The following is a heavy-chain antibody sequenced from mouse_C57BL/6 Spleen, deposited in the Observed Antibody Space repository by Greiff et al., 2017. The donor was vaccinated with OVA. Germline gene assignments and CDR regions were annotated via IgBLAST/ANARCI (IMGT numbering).Heavy chain of an antibody. V-gene: IGHV2-6-1*01. CDR1: GFSLTSYG. J-gene: IGHJ4*01. CDR3: ARHGLRYSGARDY. CDR2: LWSDGST. D-gene: IGHD3-1*01. Sequence: QVQLKQSGPGLVAPSQSLSITCTVSGFSLTSYGVHWVRPPPGKGLEWLVVLWSDGSTTYNSALKSRRSISKDNSKSQVCLKRNSLQTDDTAMYYGARHGLRYSGARDYWGQGTSGTGAS.